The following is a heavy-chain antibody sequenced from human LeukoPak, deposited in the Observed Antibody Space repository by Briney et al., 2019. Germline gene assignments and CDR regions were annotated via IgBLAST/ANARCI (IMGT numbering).Heavy chain of an antibody. CDR3: ARLSSSAPNFDY. CDR1: GFTFSYYS. D-gene: IGHD6-13*01. CDR2: ISSSSTI. J-gene: IGHJ4*02. V-gene: IGHV3-48*01. Sequence: GGSLRLSCAASGFTFSYYSMNWVRQVPGKGLEWVSYISSSSTIYYADSVKGRFTISRDNAKNSLYLQMNSLRAEDTAVYYCARLSSSAPNFDYWGQGTLVTVSS.